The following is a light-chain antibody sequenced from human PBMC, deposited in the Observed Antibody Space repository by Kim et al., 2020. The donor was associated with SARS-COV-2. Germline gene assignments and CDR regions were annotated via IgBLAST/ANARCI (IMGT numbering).Light chain of an antibody. CDR2: TNN. CDR1: TSNIETNT. CDR3: AAWDDSPDGYVV. V-gene: IGLV1-44*01. J-gene: IGLJ2*01. Sequence: QRVSISCSGSTSNIETNTVNWYQQLPGAAPKLLIHTNNQRPSGVLDRFSGSRFGTSASLTISGLQSEDEADYFCAAWDDSPDGYVVFGGGTQLTVL.